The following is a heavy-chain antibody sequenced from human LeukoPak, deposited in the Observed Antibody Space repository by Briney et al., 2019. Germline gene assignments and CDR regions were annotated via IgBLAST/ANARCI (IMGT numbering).Heavy chain of an antibody. CDR1: AFTFSSYW. V-gene: IGHV3-48*01. D-gene: IGHD4-17*01. CDR2: ISSSSRTI. Sequence: GGSLRLSCAASAFTFSSYWMSWVRQAPGKGLEWVSYISSSSRTIYYADSVKGRFTISRDNAKNSLYLQMNSLRAEDTAIYYCARQSGTMVTTRFDYWGQGTLVTVSS. CDR3: ARQSGTMVTTRFDY. J-gene: IGHJ4*02.